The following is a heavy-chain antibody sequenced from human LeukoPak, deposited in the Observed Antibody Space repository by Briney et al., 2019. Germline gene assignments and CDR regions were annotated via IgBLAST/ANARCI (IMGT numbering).Heavy chain of an antibody. D-gene: IGHD6-19*01. Sequence: ASVKVSCKASGGTFSSYAISWVRQAPGQGLEWMGGIIPIFGTANYAQKFQGRVTITADESTSTAYMELSSLRSEDTAVYYCATAIIAGYSSGYDWFDPWGQGTLVTVSP. J-gene: IGHJ5*02. CDR3: ATAIIAGYSSGYDWFDP. V-gene: IGHV1-69*13. CDR1: GGTFSSYA. CDR2: IIPIFGTA.